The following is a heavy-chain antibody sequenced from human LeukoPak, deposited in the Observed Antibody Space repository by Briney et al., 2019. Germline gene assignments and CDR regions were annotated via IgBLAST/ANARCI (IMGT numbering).Heavy chain of an antibody. Sequence: ASVKVSCKASGYTFTSYGVSWVRQAPGQGLEWMGWISAYNGNTNYAQKLQGRVTMTTDTSTSTAYMELRSLRSDDTAVYYCARDRNIMEPYSSSQNSEFDPWGQGTLVTVSS. CDR3: ARDRNIMEPYSSSQNSEFDP. V-gene: IGHV1-18*01. D-gene: IGHD6-6*01. CDR1: GYTFTSYG. CDR2: ISAYNGNT. J-gene: IGHJ5*02.